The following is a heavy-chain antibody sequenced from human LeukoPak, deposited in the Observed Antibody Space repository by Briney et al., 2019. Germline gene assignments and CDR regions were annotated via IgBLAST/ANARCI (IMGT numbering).Heavy chain of an antibody. Sequence: SETLSLTCTVSGGSISSSSYYWGWIRQPPGKELEWIGSIYYSGSTYYNPSLKSRVTISVDTSKNQFSLKLSSVTAADTAVYYCARQGILTGYYLVDYWGQGTLVTVSS. V-gene: IGHV4-39*01. D-gene: IGHD3-9*01. J-gene: IGHJ4*02. CDR1: GGSISSSSYY. CDR3: ARQGILTGYYLVDY. CDR2: IYYSGST.